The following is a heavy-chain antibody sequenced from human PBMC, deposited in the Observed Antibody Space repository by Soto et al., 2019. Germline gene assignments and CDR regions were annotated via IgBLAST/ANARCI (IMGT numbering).Heavy chain of an antibody. CDR3: ARDPYLLTQYSSGWASYFDY. D-gene: IGHD6-19*01. V-gene: IGHV3-33*01. Sequence: QVQLVESGGGVVQPGRSLRLSCAASGFTFSSYGMHWVRQAPGKGLEWVAVIWYDGSNKYYADSVKGRFTISRDNSKNTLYLQMNSLRAEDTAVYYCARDPYLLTQYSSGWASYFDYWGQGTLVTVSS. CDR2: IWYDGSNK. CDR1: GFTFSSYG. J-gene: IGHJ4*02.